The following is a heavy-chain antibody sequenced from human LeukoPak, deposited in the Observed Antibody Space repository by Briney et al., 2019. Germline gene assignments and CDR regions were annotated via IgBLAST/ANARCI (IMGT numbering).Heavy chain of an antibody. D-gene: IGHD6-13*01. CDR1: GYIFTDYY. Sequence: RASVKDSCKASGYIFTDYYMHWVRPAPGQELGWMGRINPNSGGTNYAQKFQGRVTMTRDTSTSTVYMELSSLRSEDTAVYYCAREGVAAASDWFDPWGQGTLVTVSS. V-gene: IGHV1/OR15-1*04. CDR2: INPNSGGT. CDR3: AREGVAAASDWFDP. J-gene: IGHJ5*02.